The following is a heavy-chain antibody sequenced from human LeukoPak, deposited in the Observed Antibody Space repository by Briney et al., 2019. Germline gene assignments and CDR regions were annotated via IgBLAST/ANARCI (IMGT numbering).Heavy chain of an antibody. CDR3: YGGHTWFDP. J-gene: IGHJ5*02. CDR1: GFTFSSYA. CDR2: ISGTGDNT. D-gene: IGHD3-10*01. V-gene: IGHV3-23*01. Sequence: GGSLRLSCAASGFTFSSYAMSWVRQAPGKGLEGVSSISGTGDNTYYADSVKGRFTISRDNSKNTLYLQMNSLRAEDTAVYYRYGGHTWFDPWGEGTLVTVSS.